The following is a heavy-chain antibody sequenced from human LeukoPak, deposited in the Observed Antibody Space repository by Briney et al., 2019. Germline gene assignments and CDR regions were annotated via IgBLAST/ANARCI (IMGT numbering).Heavy chain of an antibody. CDR3: AKEPTVLRFLEWRRDAFDI. V-gene: IGHV3-23*01. D-gene: IGHD3-3*01. Sequence: GGSLRLSCAASGFTFSSYAMSWVRQAPGKGLEWVSAISGSGGSTYYANSVKGRFTISRDNSKNTLYLQMNSLRAEDTAVYYCAKEPTVLRFLEWRRDAFDIWGQGTMVTVSS. CDR2: ISGSGGST. J-gene: IGHJ3*02. CDR1: GFTFSSYA.